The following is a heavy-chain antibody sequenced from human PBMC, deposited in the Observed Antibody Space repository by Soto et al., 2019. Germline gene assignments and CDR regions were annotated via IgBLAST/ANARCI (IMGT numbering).Heavy chain of an antibody. CDR1: GDSVRSGSW. J-gene: IGHJ6*02. CDR3: ARMPDGSGTRHKIYYALDV. Sequence: SETLSLTCAVSGDSVRSGSWWSWVRQTPGKGLEWIGEVHHSGSSKYNPTLKSRVTISVDDSKNQFSLKLSSVTDADTAVYYCARMPDGSGTRHKIYYALDVWGQGTTVTVSS. CDR2: VHHSGSS. D-gene: IGHD3-10*01. V-gene: IGHV4-4*02.